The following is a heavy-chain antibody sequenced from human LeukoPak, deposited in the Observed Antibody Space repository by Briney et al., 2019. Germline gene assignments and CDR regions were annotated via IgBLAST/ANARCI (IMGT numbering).Heavy chain of an antibody. J-gene: IGHJ4*02. CDR1: GFTVSSNY. CDR3: ARAVDLYYYDSSGYLVWYY. CDR2: IYSGGST. V-gene: IGHV3-53*01. Sequence: GESLKISCAASGFTVSSNYMSWVRQAPGKGLEWVSVIYSGGSTYYADSVKGRFTISRDNSKNTLYLQMNSLRAEDTAVYYCARAVDLYYYDSSGYLVWYYWGQGTLVTVSS. D-gene: IGHD3-22*01.